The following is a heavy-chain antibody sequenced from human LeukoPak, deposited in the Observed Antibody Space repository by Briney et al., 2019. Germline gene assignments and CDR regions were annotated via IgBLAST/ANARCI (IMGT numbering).Heavy chain of an antibody. J-gene: IGHJ4*02. Sequence: GGSLRLSCAASGFTFSSHGMNGVRQAPGKGLEGVSDISPSGGITYYTVSVKGRFTISRDNSKNTMFLQMNSLRTEETAVFSCASEATWFSTTCYYFDYWGQGTLVTVSS. D-gene: IGHD2-2*01. CDR2: ISPSGGIT. CDR3: ASEATWFSTTCYYFDY. CDR1: GFTFSSHG. V-gene: IGHV3-23*01.